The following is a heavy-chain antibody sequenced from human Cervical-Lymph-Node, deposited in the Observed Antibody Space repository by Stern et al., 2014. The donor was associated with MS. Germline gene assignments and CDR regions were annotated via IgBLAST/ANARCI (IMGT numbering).Heavy chain of an antibody. CDR3: ARATLGGLDWYFDL. D-gene: IGHD3-16*01. V-gene: IGHV4-31*03. CDR2: INYSGRT. CDR1: GDSISSGGYY. J-gene: IGHJ2*01. Sequence: QVQLVESGPGLVKPSQTLSLTCTVSGDSISSGGYYWSWIRQHPGKGLERIGYINYSGRTYYKPSLKSRVTISVDTSKNTFSLKLTSVTAADTAVYYCARATLGGLDWYFDLWGRGTLVTASS.